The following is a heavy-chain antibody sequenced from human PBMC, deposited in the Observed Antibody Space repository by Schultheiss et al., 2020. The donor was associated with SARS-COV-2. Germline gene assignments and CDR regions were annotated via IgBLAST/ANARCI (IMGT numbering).Heavy chain of an antibody. J-gene: IGHJ5*02. V-gene: IGHV4-59*06. Sequence: SETLSLTCTVSGVSVSTYCWNWIRQPPGKGLEWIGFIYYSGSTYYNPSLKSRVTISVDTSKNQFSLKLSSVTAADTAVYYCARLQGATSRFDPWGQGTLVTVSS. CDR1: GVSVSTYC. D-gene: IGHD2-2*01. CDR3: ARLQGATSRFDP. CDR2: IYYSGST.